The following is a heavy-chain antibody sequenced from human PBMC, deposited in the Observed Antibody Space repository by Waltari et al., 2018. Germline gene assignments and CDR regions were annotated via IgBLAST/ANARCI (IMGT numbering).Heavy chain of an antibody. CDR3: ARVSRDGYNDGMDV. V-gene: IGHV1-2*02. CDR1: GTTSPGYN. CDR2: INPNSGGT. D-gene: IGHD5-18*01. Sequence: QVQLVQSGAEVKKPGASVKVSCKASGTTSPGYNSPWVHRAPGQGLEWMGWINPNSGGTNYAQKFQGRVTMTRDTSISTAYMELSRLRSDDTAVYYCARVSRDGYNDGMDVWGQGTTVTVSS. J-gene: IGHJ6*02.